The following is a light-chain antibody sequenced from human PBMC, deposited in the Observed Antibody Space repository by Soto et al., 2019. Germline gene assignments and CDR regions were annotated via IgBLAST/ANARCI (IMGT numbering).Light chain of an antibody. J-gene: IGLJ1*01. Sequence: QSVLTQPASVSGSPGQSITISCTGTSSDVGGYNYVSWYQQHPGKAPKLMIYDVSNRPSGVSNRFSGSKSGNTASLTISGLXXXDXXXXYCSXXXSSSTLFGTGTKLTVL. CDR1: SSDVGGYNY. CDR3: SXXXSSSTL. CDR2: DVS. V-gene: IGLV2-14*01.